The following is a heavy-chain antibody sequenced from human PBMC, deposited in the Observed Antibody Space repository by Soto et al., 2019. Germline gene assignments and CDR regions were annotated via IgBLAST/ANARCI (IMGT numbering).Heavy chain of an antibody. CDR1: GYTFTSYG. V-gene: IGHV1-18*01. CDR2: ISAYNGNT. Sequence: ASLKVSCKTSGYTFTSYGISCVRHTPGQGLEWMGWISAYNGNTNYAQKLQGRVTMTTDTSTSTAYMELRSLRSDDTAVYYCARDIVVVPAAKNTDAFDIWGQGTMVTVSS. D-gene: IGHD2-2*01. J-gene: IGHJ3*02. CDR3: ARDIVVVPAAKNTDAFDI.